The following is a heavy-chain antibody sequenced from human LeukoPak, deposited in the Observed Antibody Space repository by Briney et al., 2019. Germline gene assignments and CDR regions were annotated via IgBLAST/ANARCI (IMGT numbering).Heavy chain of an antibody. CDR1: GFTFSDSA. CDR3: TGNYYGSGSYADFDY. Sequence: GGSLRLSCAASGFTFSDSALHWVRQASGKGLEWVGRIRGKANSYATAYAASVKGRFTISRDDSKNTAYLQMNSLKTEDTAVYYCTGNYYGSGSYADFDYWGQGTLVTVSS. CDR2: IRGKANSYAT. V-gene: IGHV3-73*01. J-gene: IGHJ4*02. D-gene: IGHD3-10*01.